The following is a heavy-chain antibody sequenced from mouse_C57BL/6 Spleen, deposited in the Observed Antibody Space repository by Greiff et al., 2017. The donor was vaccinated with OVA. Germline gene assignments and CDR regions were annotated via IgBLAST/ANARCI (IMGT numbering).Heavy chain of an antibody. Sequence: EVMLVESGGGLVQPGGSMKLSCAASGFTFSDAWMDWVRQSPATGLEWVAEIRNKANNHATYYAESVKGRFTISRDDSIISVYLQMNSLIAEDTGIHNCTRHGIYAMDYWGQGTSVTVSS. CDR2: IRNKANNHAT. CDR3: TRHGIYAMDY. CDR1: GFTFSDAW. J-gene: IGHJ4*01. D-gene: IGHD2-1*01. V-gene: IGHV6-6*01.